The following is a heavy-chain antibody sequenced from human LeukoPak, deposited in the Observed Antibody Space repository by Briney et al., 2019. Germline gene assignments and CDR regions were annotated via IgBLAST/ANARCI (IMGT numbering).Heavy chain of an antibody. V-gene: IGHV3-9*01. D-gene: IGHD6-13*01. CDR1: GFTFDDYA. J-gene: IGHJ5*02. CDR3: AKDSGYSSSWIQGGNWFDP. CDR2: ISWNSGSI. Sequence: GGSLRLSCAASGFTFDDYAMHWVRQAPGKGLERVSGISWNSGSIGYADSVKGRFTISRDNAKNFLYLQMNSLRAEDTALYYCAKDSGYSSSWIQGGNWFDPWGQGTLVTVSS.